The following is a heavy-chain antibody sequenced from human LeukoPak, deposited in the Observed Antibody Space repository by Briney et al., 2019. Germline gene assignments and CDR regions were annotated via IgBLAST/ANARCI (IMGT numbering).Heavy chain of an antibody. J-gene: IGHJ4*02. CDR3: ARDSGKVTAGY. Sequence: PGGSLRLSCAASGFTVSSNYMSWVRQAPGKGLEWVSAIYSGGSTYYSDSVKSRFTMSRDNSKNPLYLQMNSLRGEDTAVYYCARDSGKVTAGYWGQGALVSVS. CDR2: IYSGGST. D-gene: IGHD2-21*02. V-gene: IGHV3-53*01. CDR1: GFTVSSNY.